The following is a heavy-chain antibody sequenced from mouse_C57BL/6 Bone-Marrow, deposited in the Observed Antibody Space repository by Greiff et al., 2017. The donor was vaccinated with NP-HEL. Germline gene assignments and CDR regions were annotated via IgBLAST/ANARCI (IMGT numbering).Heavy chain of an antibody. Sequence: EVQGVESGGGLVQPKGSLKLSCAASGFSFNTYAMNWVRQAPGKGLEWVARIRSKSNNYATYYADSVKDRFTISRDDSESMLYLQMNNLKTEDTAMYYCVRHDYYRGFAYWGQGTLVTVSA. D-gene: IGHD2-14*01. V-gene: IGHV10-1*01. CDR2: IRSKSNNYAT. J-gene: IGHJ3*01. CDR1: GFSFNTYA. CDR3: VRHDYYRGFAY.